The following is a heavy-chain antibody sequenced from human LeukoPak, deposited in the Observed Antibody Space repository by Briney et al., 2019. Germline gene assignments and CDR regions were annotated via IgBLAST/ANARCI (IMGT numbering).Heavy chain of an antibody. CDR2: ISGSGSAV. CDR1: GFTLSTYE. V-gene: IGHV3-48*03. CDR3: VRALPYFDSLPRTAYYFDY. J-gene: IGHJ4*02. Sequence: GGSLRLSCAASGFTLSTYEMSWVRQAPGKGLEWLSYISGSGSAVYYRDSVKGRFTISRDNAKNSLYLQMHSLRAEDTAVYYCVRALPYFDSLPRTAYYFDYWGQGTLITVSS. D-gene: IGHD3-9*01.